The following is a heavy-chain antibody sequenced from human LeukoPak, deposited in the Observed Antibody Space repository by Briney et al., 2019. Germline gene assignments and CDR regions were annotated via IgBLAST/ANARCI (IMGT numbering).Heavy chain of an antibody. J-gene: IGHJ6*03. Sequence: SETLSLTCTVSGGSISSHYWSWIRQPAGKGLEWIGRIYTSGSTSYNPSLKSRVTMSVDTSKNQFSLKLNSVTAADTAVYYCARLAYYYYYMDVWGKGTTVTISS. CDR1: GGSISSHY. V-gene: IGHV4-4*07. CDR2: IYTSGST. CDR3: ARLAYYYYYMDV.